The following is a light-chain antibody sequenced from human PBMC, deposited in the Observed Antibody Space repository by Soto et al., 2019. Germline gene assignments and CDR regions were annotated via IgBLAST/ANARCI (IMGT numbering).Light chain of an antibody. J-gene: IGKJ1*01. CDR1: QSISSN. CDR2: GAS. Sequence: EIVMTQSPATLSVSPGERATLSCRASQSISSNLVWYQQKPGQAPRLLIYGASTRATGIPARFSGSGSGTEFTLTISSLQSEDFAVYYCQQYTNWPRTFGQGTKV. V-gene: IGKV3-15*01. CDR3: QQYTNWPRT.